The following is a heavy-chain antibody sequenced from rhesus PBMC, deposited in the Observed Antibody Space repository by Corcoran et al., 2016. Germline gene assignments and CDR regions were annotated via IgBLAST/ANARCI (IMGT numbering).Heavy chain of an antibody. CDR3: AGERVGYYGGGFDY. J-gene: IGHJ4*01. CDR2: ISSGGCN. CDR1: GYSISSGYY. D-gene: IGHD4-29*01. V-gene: IGHV4S14*01. Sequence: QVQRQESGPGLVKPSETLSLTCAVSGYSISSGYYWGWIRQPPGKGLEGIGHISSGGCNSLTPSLKSRVTISTATSKTPFSLTLSSVTAADTAVYYWAGERVGYYGGGFDYWGQGVLVTVSS.